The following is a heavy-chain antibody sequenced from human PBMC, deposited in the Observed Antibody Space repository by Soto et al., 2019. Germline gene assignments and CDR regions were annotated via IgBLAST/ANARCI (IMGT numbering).Heavy chain of an antibody. CDR3: TTADRYSYDSSGYYPYLPSTDAFDI. V-gene: IGHV3-15*07. CDR2: IKSKTDGGTT. D-gene: IGHD3-22*01. Sequence: GGSLRLSCAASGFTFSNAWMNWVRQAPGKGLEWVGRIKSKTDGGTTDYAAQVKGRFTISRDDSKSTVYLQMNSLKTEETALYYCTTADRYSYDSSGYYPYLPSTDAFDIWGQGTMVTVSS. CDR1: GFTFSNAW. J-gene: IGHJ3*02.